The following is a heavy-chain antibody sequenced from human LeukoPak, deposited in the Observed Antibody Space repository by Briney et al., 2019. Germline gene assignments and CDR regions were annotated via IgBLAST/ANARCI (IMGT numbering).Heavy chain of an antibody. V-gene: IGHV3-7*01. Sequence: PGGSLRLSCAASGFTFSSYWMSWVRQAPGKGLEWQANIKQDGSEKYYVDSVKGRFTISRDNAKNSLYLQMNSLRAEDTAVYYCARGDTMVRGVIKAYYYYYMDVWGKGTTVTVSS. J-gene: IGHJ6*03. CDR2: IKQDGSEK. CDR3: ARGDTMVRGVIKAYYYYYMDV. CDR1: GFTFSSYW. D-gene: IGHD3-10*01.